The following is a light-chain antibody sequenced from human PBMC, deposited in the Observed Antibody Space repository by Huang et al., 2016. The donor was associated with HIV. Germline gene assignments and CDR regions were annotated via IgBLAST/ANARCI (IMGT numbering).Light chain of an antibody. CDR2: LGS. V-gene: IGKV2-28*01. J-gene: IGKJ1*01. CDR3: MQGLQTWT. CDR1: QSLLHSNGHNY. Sequence: DIVMVQSPASLSVTPGEAASITCRSSQSLLHSNGHNYLAWYWQKPGQSPQILIYLGSIRASGVPDRFSGSGSGTDFTLRINRVEAGDVGIYYCMQGLQTWTFGQGTKVEI.